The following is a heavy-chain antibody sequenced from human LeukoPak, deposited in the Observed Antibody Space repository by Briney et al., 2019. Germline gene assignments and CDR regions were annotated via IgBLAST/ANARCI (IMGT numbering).Heavy chain of an antibody. Sequence: SETLSLXCAVYGGSFSGYYWSWSRQPPGKGLEWIGEINHSGSTNYNPSLKSRVTISVDTSKNQFSLKLSSVTAADTAVYYCARGYCSSTSCLDYFDYWGQGTLVTVSS. V-gene: IGHV4-34*01. CDR3: ARGYCSSTSCLDYFDY. CDR2: INHSGST. D-gene: IGHD2-2*01. CDR1: GGSFSGYY. J-gene: IGHJ4*02.